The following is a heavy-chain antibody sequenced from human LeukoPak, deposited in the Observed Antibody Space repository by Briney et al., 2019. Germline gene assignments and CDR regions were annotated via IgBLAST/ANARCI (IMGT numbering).Heavy chain of an antibody. D-gene: IGHD5-12*01. J-gene: IGHJ4*02. CDR1: AFTFSSYW. CDR3: AHSSGYAYGLDY. CDR2: IKQDGSDK. Sequence: GGSLRLSCAASAFTFSSYWMSWVRQAPGKGLEWVANIKQDGSDKHYVDSVKGRFTISRDNAKNSLYLQMNSLRAEDTAIYYCAHSSGYAYGLDYWGQGTPVTVSS. V-gene: IGHV3-7*02.